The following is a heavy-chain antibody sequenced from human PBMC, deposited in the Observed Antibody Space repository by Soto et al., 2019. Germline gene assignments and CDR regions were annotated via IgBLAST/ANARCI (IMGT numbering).Heavy chain of an antibody. V-gene: IGHV4-39*01. CDR3: ASPGTTVTTFSAFDI. D-gene: IGHD4-17*01. Sequence: QLQLQESGPGLVKPSETLSLTCTVSGGSISSSSYYWGWNRQPPGKGLEWIGCIYYSGSTYYNSSLRCRVPISVDTSKNQFSLKRSSVTAAETAVYYCASPGTTVTTFSAFDIWGQGTMVTVSS. CDR1: GGSISSSSYY. CDR2: IYYSGST. J-gene: IGHJ3*02.